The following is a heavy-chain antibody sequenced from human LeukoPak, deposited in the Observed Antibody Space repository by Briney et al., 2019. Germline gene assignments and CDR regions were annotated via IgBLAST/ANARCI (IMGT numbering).Heavy chain of an antibody. CDR3: AKDRWELRYPPVDY. CDR2: ISYDGSNK. J-gene: IGHJ4*02. V-gene: IGHV3-30-3*01. D-gene: IGHD1-26*01. Sequence: GGSLRLSCAASGFNFSTYAMHWVRQAPGKGLEWVAVISYDGSNKFYADSVKGRFTISRDNSRNRLHLQMNSLRAEDTAVYYCAKDRWELRYPPVDYWGQGTLVTVSS. CDR1: GFNFSTYA.